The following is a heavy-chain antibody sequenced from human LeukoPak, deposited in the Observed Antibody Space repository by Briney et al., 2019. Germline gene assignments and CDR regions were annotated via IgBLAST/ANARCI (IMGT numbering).Heavy chain of an antibody. CDR1: GGTFSSYA. J-gene: IGHJ3*02. Sequence: ASVKVSCKASGGTFSSYAISWVRQAPGQGLEWMGGIIPIFGTANYAQKFQGRVTITADESTSTAYMELSSLRSEDTAVYYCARDKEGSGSYYSGAFDIWGQGTMVTVSS. V-gene: IGHV1-69*13. CDR3: ARDKEGSGSYYSGAFDI. D-gene: IGHD3-10*01. CDR2: IIPIFGTA.